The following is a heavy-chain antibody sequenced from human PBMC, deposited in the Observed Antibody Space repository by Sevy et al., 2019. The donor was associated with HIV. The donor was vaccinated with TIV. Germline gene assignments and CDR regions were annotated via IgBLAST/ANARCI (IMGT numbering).Heavy chain of an antibody. J-gene: IGHJ4*02. Sequence: GGSLRLSCAASGFTFSDYYMSWIRQAPGKGLEWVSYISSSSSYTNYADSVKGRFTISRDNAKNSLYLQMNRLRAEDTAVYYCASYIAAAGTFDYWGQGTLVTVSS. CDR1: GFTFSDYY. V-gene: IGHV3-11*06. CDR3: ASYIAAAGTFDY. D-gene: IGHD6-13*01. CDR2: ISSSSSYT.